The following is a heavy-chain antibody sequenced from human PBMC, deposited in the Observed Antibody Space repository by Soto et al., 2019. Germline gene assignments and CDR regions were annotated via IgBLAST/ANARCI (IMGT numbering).Heavy chain of an antibody. V-gene: IGHV1-18*01. CDR3: AMVDLYVTPTPQDV. D-gene: IGHD3-16*01. CDR2: ISPYNGNT. Sequence: GASVKVSCKASGYTFTSYGISWVRQAPGQGLEWLGWISPYNGNTYYATKVQGRLTLTTDTSTSTAFMDLGSLTSADTAVYYCAMVDLYVTPTPQDVWGQGTTVTVSS. CDR1: GYTFTSYG. J-gene: IGHJ6*02.